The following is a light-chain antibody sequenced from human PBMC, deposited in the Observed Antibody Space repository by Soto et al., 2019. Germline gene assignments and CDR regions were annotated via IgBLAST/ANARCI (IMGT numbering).Light chain of an antibody. J-gene: IGKJ3*01. CDR2: GAS. Sequence: EIALTQSPGTLSLSPGERATLSCRASQSVSSTYLAWYQQKPGQAPKLIIYGASSRATGIPDRVSGSGSGTDLTLTISRLEPEDVAVYYCQQYGSSPFTLGPGTKVDI. CDR3: QQYGSSPFT. V-gene: IGKV3-20*01. CDR1: QSVSSTY.